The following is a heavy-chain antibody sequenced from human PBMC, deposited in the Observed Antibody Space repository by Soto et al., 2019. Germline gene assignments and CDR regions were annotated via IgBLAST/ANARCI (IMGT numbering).Heavy chain of an antibody. CDR3: ARDGEWLRSVGYFDY. Sequence: QVQLVESGGGVVQPGRSLRLSCAASGFTFSSYGMHWVRQAPGKGLEWVAVIWYDGSNKYYADSVKGRFTISRDNSKNTLYLQMNSLRAEDTAVYYCARDGEWLRSVGYFDYWGQGTLVTVSS. V-gene: IGHV3-33*01. CDR2: IWYDGSNK. CDR1: GFTFSSYG. J-gene: IGHJ4*02. D-gene: IGHD3-3*01.